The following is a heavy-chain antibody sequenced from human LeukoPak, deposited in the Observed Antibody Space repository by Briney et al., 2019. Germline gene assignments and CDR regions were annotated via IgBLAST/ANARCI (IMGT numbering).Heavy chain of an antibody. Sequence: GESLRLSCAASGFTFSSYEMNWVRQAPGKGLEWVSYILNSGTTTYYADSVKGRFTISRDNAKNSLYLQMNSLRAEDTGVYYCARDPPDYWGQGILVTVSS. J-gene: IGHJ4*02. CDR2: ILNSGTTT. CDR3: ARDPPDY. CDR1: GFTFSSYE. V-gene: IGHV3-48*03.